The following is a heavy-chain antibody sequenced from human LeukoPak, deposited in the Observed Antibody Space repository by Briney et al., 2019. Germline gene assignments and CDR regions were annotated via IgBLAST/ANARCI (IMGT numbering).Heavy chain of an antibody. CDR2: IWYDGSNK. D-gene: IGHD3-22*01. V-gene: IGHV3-33*01. J-gene: IGHJ4*02. CDR1: GFTFSSYG. Sequence: GGSLRLSCAASGFTFSSYGMHWVRQAPSKGLEWVAVIWYDGSNKYYADSVKGRFTISRDNSKNTLYLQMNSLRAEDTAVYYCARDRLLADYWGQGTLVTVSS. CDR3: ARDRLLADY.